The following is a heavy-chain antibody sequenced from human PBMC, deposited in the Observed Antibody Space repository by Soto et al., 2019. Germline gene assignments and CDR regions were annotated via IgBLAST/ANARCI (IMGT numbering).Heavy chain of an antibody. J-gene: IGHJ4*02. V-gene: IGHV1-69*02. Sequence: QVQLVQSGAEVKKPGSSVKVSCKASGGTFSSYTISWVRQAPGQGIEWMGRIIPIVGITKYAQKFQGRVTITADKSTSTAYMELSSLRSEDTAVYYCARDDGLAYCGGDCYSWGQGTLVTVSS. CDR3: ARDDGLAYCGGDCYS. CDR2: IIPIVGIT. D-gene: IGHD2-21*02. CDR1: GGTFSSYT.